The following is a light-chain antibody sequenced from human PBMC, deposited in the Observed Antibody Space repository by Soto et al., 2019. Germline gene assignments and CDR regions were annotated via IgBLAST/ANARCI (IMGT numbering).Light chain of an antibody. J-gene: IGKJ2*01. CDR1: QSISTW. CDR2: KAS. Sequence: DIQMTQSPSTLSASVGDRVTITCRASQSISTWLAWYQQKSGKAPKLLIHKASILESGVPSRFSGRGSGTEFTLTISSLQPDEFATYYCQQYNGYSYTFGQGTKLEI. CDR3: QQYNGYSYT. V-gene: IGKV1-5*03.